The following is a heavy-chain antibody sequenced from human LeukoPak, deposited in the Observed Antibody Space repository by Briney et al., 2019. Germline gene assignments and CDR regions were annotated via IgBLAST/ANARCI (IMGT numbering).Heavy chain of an antibody. J-gene: IGHJ5*02. Sequence: SQTFSLTCAISGDSVSSNSVTWNWIRQSPSRGLEWLGRTYYRSTWYNDYAVSVRGRITVNPDTSKNQFSLHLNSVTPEDTAVYYCARRLTQYDCFDPWGQGILVTVSS. CDR2: TYYRSTWYN. V-gene: IGHV6-1*01. CDR1: GDSVSSNSVT. D-gene: IGHD2-2*01. CDR3: ARRLTQYDCFDP.